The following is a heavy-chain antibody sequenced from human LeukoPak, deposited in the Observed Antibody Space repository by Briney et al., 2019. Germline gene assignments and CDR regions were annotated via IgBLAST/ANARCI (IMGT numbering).Heavy chain of an antibody. CDR3: ATQREAYYYYMDV. CDR1: GFTFSSYS. CDR2: ISSSSSYI. Sequence: GGSLRLSCAASGFTFSSYSMNWVRQAPGKGLEWVSSISSSSSYIYYADSVKGRFTISRDNAKNSLYLQMNSLRAEDTAVYYCATQREAYYYYMDVWSKGTTVTVSS. J-gene: IGHJ6*03. V-gene: IGHV3-21*01.